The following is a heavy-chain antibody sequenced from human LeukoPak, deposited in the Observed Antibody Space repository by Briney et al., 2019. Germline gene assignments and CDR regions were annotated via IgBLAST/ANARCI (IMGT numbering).Heavy chain of an antibody. CDR3: AKDRDSSSWYFVSGSGY. J-gene: IGHJ4*02. CDR2: ISGSGGST. Sequence: GGSLRLSCAASGFTFSSYAMSWVRQAPGKGLEWVSAISGSGGSTYYADSVKGRFTISRDNSKNTLYLQMNSLRAEDTAVYYCAKDRDSSSWYFVSGSGYWGQGTLVTVSS. V-gene: IGHV3-23*01. D-gene: IGHD6-13*01. CDR1: GFTFSSYA.